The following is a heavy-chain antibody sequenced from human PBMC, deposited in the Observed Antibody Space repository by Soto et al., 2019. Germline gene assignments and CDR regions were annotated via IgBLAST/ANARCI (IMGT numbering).Heavy chain of an antibody. CDR1: GGSFSGYY. D-gene: IGHD6-19*01. V-gene: IGHV4-34*01. J-gene: IGHJ4*02. CDR3: ARDKGSGWTSG. Sequence: SETLSLTCAVYGGSFSGYYWTWIRQPPGTGLEWIGEINHSGSTNYNPSLKSRVTISVDTSKNQFSLKLTSVTAADTAVYYCARDKGSGWTSGWGQGTLVTVSS. CDR2: INHSGST.